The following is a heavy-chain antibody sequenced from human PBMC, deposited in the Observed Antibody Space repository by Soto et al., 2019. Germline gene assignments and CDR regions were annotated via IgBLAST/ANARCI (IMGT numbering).Heavy chain of an antibody. Sequence: PGGSLRLSCAASGFTFSDYYMSWIRQAPGKGLEWVSYISSSGSTIYYADSVKGRFTISRDNAKNSLYLQMNSLRAEDTAVYYCARGTCSSTSCYQVSYYYMDVWGKGTTVTVSS. J-gene: IGHJ6*03. CDR1: GFTFSDYY. CDR2: ISSSGSTI. V-gene: IGHV3-11*01. CDR3: ARGTCSSTSCYQVSYYYMDV. D-gene: IGHD2-2*01.